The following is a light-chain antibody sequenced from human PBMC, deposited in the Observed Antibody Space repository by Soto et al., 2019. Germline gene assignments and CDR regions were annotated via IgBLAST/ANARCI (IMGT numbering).Light chain of an antibody. CDR1: ESVSSN. CDR3: QHYNNWPYT. CDR2: GAS. Sequence: EIVMTQSPATRSVSPGERATLSCRASESVSSNLAWYQQKPGQAPRLLIYGASTRATGIPARFSGSGSGTEFTLTISSLQSEDFAVYYCQHYNNWPYTFGQGTKVDIK. V-gene: IGKV3-15*01. J-gene: IGKJ2*01.